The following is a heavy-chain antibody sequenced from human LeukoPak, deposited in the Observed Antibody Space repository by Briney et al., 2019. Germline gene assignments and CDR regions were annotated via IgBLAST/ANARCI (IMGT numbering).Heavy chain of an antibody. J-gene: IGHJ4*02. D-gene: IGHD5-18*01. CDR2: IKKDGSEK. CDR3: ARDLSGVAGYTYGRGIDY. Sequence: GGSLRLSCAASGSTFSSYWMSWVRQAPGKGLEWVANIKKDGSEKYYVDSVKGRFTISRDNAKTSLYLQMNSLRAKDTAVYYCARDLSGVAGYTYGRGIDYWGQGTLVTVSS. CDR1: GSTFSSYW. V-gene: IGHV3-7*01.